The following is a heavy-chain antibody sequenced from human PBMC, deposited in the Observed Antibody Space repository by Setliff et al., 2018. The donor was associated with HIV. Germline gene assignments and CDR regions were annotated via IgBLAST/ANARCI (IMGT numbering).Heavy chain of an antibody. CDR3: AKPLTQWGVSPYHYAVDV. CDR2: IGGSTGST. V-gene: IGHV3-23*01. D-gene: IGHD1-26*01. CDR1: GFAFDNYC. Sequence: PGGSLRLSCAASGFAFDNYCMTWVRQAPGKGLEWVSAIGGSTGSTYYADSVKGRFTISTDNSKNTLYLQMNSLRAEDTAVDYCAKPLTQWGVSPYHYAVDVWGQGTTVTVS. J-gene: IGHJ6*02.